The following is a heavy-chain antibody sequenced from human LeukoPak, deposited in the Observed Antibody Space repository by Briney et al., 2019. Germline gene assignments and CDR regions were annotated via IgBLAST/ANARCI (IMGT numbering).Heavy chain of an antibody. V-gene: IGHV1-58*02. D-gene: IGHD3-10*01. CDR1: GFTFTSSA. Sequence: SVKVPCKASGFTFTSSAMQWVRQPRGQRLEWIGWIVVGSGNTNYAQKFQERVTITRDMSTSTAYMELSSLRSEDTAVYYCAADYYGSGYYYYYMDVWGKGTTVTVSS. CDR3: AADYYGSGYYYYYMDV. CDR2: IVVGSGNT. J-gene: IGHJ6*03.